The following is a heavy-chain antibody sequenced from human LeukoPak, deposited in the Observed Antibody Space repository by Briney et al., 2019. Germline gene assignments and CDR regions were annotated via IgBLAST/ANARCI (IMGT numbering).Heavy chain of an antibody. CDR2: ILASGGTT. D-gene: IGHD3-22*01. CDR3: AKNYYDYTGPYSWVFDY. J-gene: IGHJ4*02. V-gene: IGHV3-23*01. Sequence: GGSLRLSCPASGFTFTNFAMSWVRQAPGRGLEWVSGILASGGTTYYADSVKGRFTSSRDNSKNTLYLQMSSLRAEDTAIYYCAKNYYDYTGPYSWVFDYWGQGTLVTVSS. CDR1: GFTFTNFA.